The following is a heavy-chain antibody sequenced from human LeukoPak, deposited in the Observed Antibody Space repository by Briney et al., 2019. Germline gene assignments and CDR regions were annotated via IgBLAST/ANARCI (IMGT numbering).Heavy chain of an antibody. CDR2: INHSGST. J-gene: IGHJ4*02. Sequence: SETVSLTCAGYGGSFSGYYWSWIRQPPGKGLEWIGEINHSGSTNYNPSLKSRVTISVDTSKNQFSLKLSSVTAADTAVYYCARVAVAGSSRLDYWGQGTLVTVSS. CDR3: ARVAVAGSSRLDY. CDR1: GGSFSGYY. D-gene: IGHD6-19*01. V-gene: IGHV4-34*01.